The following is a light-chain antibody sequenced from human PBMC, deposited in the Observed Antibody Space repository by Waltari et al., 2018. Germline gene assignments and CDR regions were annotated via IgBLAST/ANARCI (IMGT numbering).Light chain of an antibody. CDR3: HQYNDGPPFN. CDR1: QSVTTN. Sequence: EIVMTQSPATLSVSPGERAIISCRASQSVTTNLAWYQQKPGQPPRLLIYGASTRATDIPASFSGSGSGTEFTLTITSLQSEDFAVYYCHQYNDGPPFNFGQGTKLEIK. J-gene: IGKJ2*01. CDR2: GAS. V-gene: IGKV3-15*01.